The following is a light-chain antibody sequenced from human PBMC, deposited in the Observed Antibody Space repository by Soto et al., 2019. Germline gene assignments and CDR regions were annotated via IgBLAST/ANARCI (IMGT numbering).Light chain of an antibody. CDR2: AAS. CDR1: QAISSY. Sequence: DIQMTQSPSSLSASVGDRVSITCRASQAISSYLAWYQQKPGKVPNVLIYAASTLQSGVPSRFSGSGSWTDFTLTISSLQHEDVASYYCQKYNSAPPTFVQCTKVEIK. V-gene: IGKV1-27*01. CDR3: QKYNSAPPT. J-gene: IGKJ1*01.